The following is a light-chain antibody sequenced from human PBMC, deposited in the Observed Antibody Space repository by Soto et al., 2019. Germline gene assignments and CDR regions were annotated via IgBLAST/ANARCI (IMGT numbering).Light chain of an antibody. J-gene: IGLJ1*01. Sequence: QSVLTHPRSVSGSPGQSVTISCTGTSSDVGGYNYVSWYQQHPGKAPKLMIYDVSQRPSGVPDRLSGSKSGNTASLTISGLQAEDEAHYYCCSYAGSYTLYLFRTGTKLTVL. V-gene: IGLV2-11*01. CDR1: SSDVGGYNY. CDR2: DVS. CDR3: CSYAGSYTLYL.